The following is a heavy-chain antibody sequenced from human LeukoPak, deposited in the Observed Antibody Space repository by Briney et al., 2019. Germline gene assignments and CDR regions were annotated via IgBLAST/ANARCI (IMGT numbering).Heavy chain of an antibody. CDR3: ARNKRADI. CDR1: GFTFSKYW. V-gene: IGHV3-7*01. J-gene: IGHJ3*02. CDR2: IKQDGSEK. Sequence: PGGSLRLSCAASGFTFSKYWMYWVRQAPGKGLEWVANIKQDGSEKHYVDSVEGRFTISRDNAKNSLSLQMISLRAEDTALYYCARNKRADIWGQGTMVTVSS. D-gene: IGHD1/OR15-1a*01.